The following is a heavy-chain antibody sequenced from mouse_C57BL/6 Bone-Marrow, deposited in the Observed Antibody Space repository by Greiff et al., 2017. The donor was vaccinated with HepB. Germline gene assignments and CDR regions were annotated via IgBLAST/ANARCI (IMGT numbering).Heavy chain of an antibody. D-gene: IGHD2-1*01. V-gene: IGHV1-81*01. Sequence: QVQLKESGAELARPGASVKLSCKASGYTFTSYGISWVKQRTGQGLEWIGEIYPRSGNTYYNEKFKGKATLTADKSSSTAYMELRSLTSEDSAVYFCARGGTTGGFDYWGQGTTLTVSS. J-gene: IGHJ2*01. CDR3: ARGGTTGGFDY. CDR1: GYTFTSYG. CDR2: IYPRSGNT.